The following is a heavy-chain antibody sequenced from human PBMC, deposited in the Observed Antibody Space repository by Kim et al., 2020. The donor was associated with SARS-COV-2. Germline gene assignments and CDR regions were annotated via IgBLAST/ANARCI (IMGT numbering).Heavy chain of an antibody. V-gene: IGHV4-31*03. CDR1: GGSISSGGYY. CDR2: IYYSGST. D-gene: IGHD2-2*01. CDR3: AKFLVGYCSSISCYSGWFDP. Sequence: SETLSLTCTVSGGSISSGGYYWSWIRQHPGKGLEWIGYIYYSGSTYYNPSLKSRVTISVDTSKNQFSLKLSSVTAADTAVYYCAKFLVGYCSSISCYSGWFDPWGQGTLVTVSS. J-gene: IGHJ5*02.